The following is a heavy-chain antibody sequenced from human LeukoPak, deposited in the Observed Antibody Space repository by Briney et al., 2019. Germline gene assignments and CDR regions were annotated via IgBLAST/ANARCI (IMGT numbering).Heavy chain of an antibody. Sequence: GGSLRLSCAASGFPFTNFAMNWVRQAPGKGLEWVSSISGSGGSTYYADSVKGRFTISRDNSKNTLYLQMNSLRAEDTAVYSCAKPLGSSWDYFDYWGQGTLVTVSS. CDR3: AKPLGSSWDYFDY. V-gene: IGHV3-23*01. D-gene: IGHD6-13*01. J-gene: IGHJ4*02. CDR1: GFPFTNFA. CDR2: ISGSGGST.